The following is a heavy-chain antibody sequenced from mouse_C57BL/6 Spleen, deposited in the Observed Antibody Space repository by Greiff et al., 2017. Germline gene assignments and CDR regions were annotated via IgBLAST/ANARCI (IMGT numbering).Heavy chain of an antibody. V-gene: IGHV1-82*01. CDR3: ARGSSSGYFDV. CDR2: IYPGDGDT. J-gene: IGHJ1*03. Sequence: QVQLQQSGPELVKPGASVKISCKASGYAFRSSWMNWVKQRPGKGLEWIGRIYPGDGDTNYNGKFKGKATLTADKSSSTAYMQLSSLTSSDSAVYFCARGSSSGYFDVWGTGTTVTVSS. CDR1: GYAFRSSW. D-gene: IGHD1-3*01.